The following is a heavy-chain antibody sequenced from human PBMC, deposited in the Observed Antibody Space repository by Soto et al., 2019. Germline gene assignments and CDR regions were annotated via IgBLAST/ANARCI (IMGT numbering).Heavy chain of an antibody. J-gene: IGHJ6*02. CDR2: IWYDGSNK. CDR3: AREWAWFGERPIYYYGMDV. V-gene: IGHV3-33*01. D-gene: IGHD3-10*01. CDR1: GFTFSSYG. Sequence: QVQLVESGGGVVQPGRSLRLSCAASGFTFSSYGMHWVRQAPGKGLEWVAVIWYDGSNKYYAESVKGRFTISRDNSKNSLYVQLNSLRADDTSVYYCAREWAWFGERPIYYYGMDVWGQGTTVTVSS.